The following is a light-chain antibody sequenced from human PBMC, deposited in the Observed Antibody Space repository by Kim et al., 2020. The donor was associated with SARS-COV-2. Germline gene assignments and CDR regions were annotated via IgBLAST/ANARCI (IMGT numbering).Light chain of an antibody. CDR2: GKN. J-gene: IGLJ1*01. CDR3: QFRDSTGYHLRV. Sequence: GQTVRITCQGDSLRSHYASWYQQKPGQAPILVMYGKNNRPSGIPDRFSGSSSGNTASLTIIGTQAEDEADYYCQFRDSTGYHLRVFGTGTKVTVL. CDR1: SLRSHY. V-gene: IGLV3-19*01.